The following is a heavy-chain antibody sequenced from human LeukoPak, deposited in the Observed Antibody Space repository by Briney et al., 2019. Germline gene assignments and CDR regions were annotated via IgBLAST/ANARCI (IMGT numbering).Heavy chain of an antibody. CDR1: GYTFTGYY. Sequence: ASVKVSCRASGYTFTGYYMHWVRQAPGQGLEWMGWINPNSGGTNYAQKFQGRVTMTRDTSISTAYMELSRLKSDDTAVYYCARDNPSGGLFDYWGQGTLVTVSS. J-gene: IGHJ4*02. V-gene: IGHV1-2*02. CDR3: ARDNPSGGLFDY. CDR2: INPNSGGT. D-gene: IGHD1-14*01.